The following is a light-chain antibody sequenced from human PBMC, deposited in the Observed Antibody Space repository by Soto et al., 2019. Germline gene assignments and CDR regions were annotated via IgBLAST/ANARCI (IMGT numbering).Light chain of an antibody. CDR1: QSVSSN. J-gene: IGKJ2*01. V-gene: IGKV3-15*01. CDR3: QQYNNWPPPT. Sequence: EIVMTQSPATLSVSPGERATLSCRASQSVSSNLAWYQQKPGQAPRLLIYGASTRATGIPARFSGSGSGTEFTLTISSLQSEDFAVYDCQQYNNWPPPTLVQGTKLEIK. CDR2: GAS.